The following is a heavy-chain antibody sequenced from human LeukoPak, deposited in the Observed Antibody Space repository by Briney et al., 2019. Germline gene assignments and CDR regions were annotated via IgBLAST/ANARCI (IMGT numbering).Heavy chain of an antibody. CDR3: ARDGGYTYGSFDY. D-gene: IGHD5-18*01. CDR1: GFTFSSFE. J-gene: IGHJ4*02. V-gene: IGHV3-48*03. Sequence: GGSLRLSCAASGFTFSSFEMNWVRQAPGKGLEWVSYISSGGTTIYYADSVKGRFTISRDNAKNSLYLQMNSLRAEDTAVYYCARDGGYTYGSFDYWGQGTLVTVSS. CDR2: ISSGGTTI.